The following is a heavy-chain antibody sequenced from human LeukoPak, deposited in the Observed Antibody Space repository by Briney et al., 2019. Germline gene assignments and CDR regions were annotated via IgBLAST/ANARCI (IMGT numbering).Heavy chain of an antibody. V-gene: IGHV1-69*13. D-gene: IGHD3-10*01. CDR3: ARGAGEYYSDY. CDR1: GGTFSSYA. J-gene: IGHJ4*02. CDR2: IIPIFGTA. Sequence: GASVKVSCKASGGTFSSYAISWVRQDPGQGLEWMGGIIPIFGTANYAQKFQGRVTITADESTSTAYMELSSLRSEDTAVYYCARGAGEYYSDYWGQGTLVTVSS.